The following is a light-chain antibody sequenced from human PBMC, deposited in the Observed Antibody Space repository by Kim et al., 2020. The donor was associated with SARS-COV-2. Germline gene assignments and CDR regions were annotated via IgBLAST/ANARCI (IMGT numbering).Light chain of an antibody. CDR2: TAS. CDR3: IQDYNYPLT. J-gene: IGKJ4*01. Sequence: DTQMTQSPSTLSASVGDRVTITCRASQNIIGWLAWYQQKPGKAPSLLIHTASSLESGVPSRFSGSGSGTDFTLTISSLQPEDFATYYCIQDYNYPLTFGGGTKVDIK. CDR1: QNIIGW. V-gene: IGKV1-5*03.